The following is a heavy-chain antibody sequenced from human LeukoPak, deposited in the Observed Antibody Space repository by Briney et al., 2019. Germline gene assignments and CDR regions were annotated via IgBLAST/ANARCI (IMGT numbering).Heavy chain of an antibody. Sequence: GASVKVSCKVSGYTLTELSMHWVRQAPGKGLEWMGGFDPEDGETIYAQKFQGRVTMTEDTSTDTAYMELSSLRSEDTAVYYCATDLVNYDSSGYYRDYWGQGTLVTVSS. J-gene: IGHJ4*02. CDR1: GYTLTELS. V-gene: IGHV1-24*01. CDR2: FDPEDGET. CDR3: ATDLVNYDSSGYYRDY. D-gene: IGHD3-22*01.